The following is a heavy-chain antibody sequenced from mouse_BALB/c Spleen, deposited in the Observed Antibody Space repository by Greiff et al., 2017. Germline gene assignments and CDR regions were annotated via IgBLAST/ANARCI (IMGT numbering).Heavy chain of an antibody. D-gene: IGHD2-14*01. CDR2: IDPETGGT. V-gene: IGHV1-15*01. J-gene: IGHJ2*01. CDR1: GYTFTDYE. CDR3: AKGNRYFYFDY. Sequence: SGAELVRPGASVTLSCKASGYTFTDYEMHWVKQTPVHGLEWIGAIDPETGGTAYNQKFKGKATLTADKSSSTAYMELRSLTSEDSAVYYCAKGNRYFYFDYWGQGTTLTVSS.